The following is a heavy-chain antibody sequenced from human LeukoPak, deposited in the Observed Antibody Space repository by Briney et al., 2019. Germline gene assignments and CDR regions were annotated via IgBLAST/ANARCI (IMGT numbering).Heavy chain of an antibody. V-gene: IGHV1-69*01. CDR2: IIPIFGTA. CDR3: ARAPSYGDTEFDY. D-gene: IGHD4-17*01. CDR1: GGTFSSYA. J-gene: IGHJ4*02. Sequence: ASVKVSCKASGGTFSSYAISWVRQATGQGLEWMGGIIPIFGTANYAQKFQGRVTITADESTSTAYMELSSLRSEDTAVYYCARAPSYGDTEFDYWGQGTLVTVSS.